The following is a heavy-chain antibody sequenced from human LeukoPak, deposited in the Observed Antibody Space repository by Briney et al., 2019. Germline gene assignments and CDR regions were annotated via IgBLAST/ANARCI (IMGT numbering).Heavy chain of an antibody. CDR2: ISGDGGST. CDR1: GFTFDDYA. Sequence: PGGSLRLSCAASGFTFDDYAMHWVRQAPGKGLEWVSLISGDGGSTYYADSVKGGFTISRDNSKNSLYLQMNSLRTEDTALYYCAKDIRPRLYSSAYGMDVWGQGTTVTVSS. V-gene: IGHV3-43*02. J-gene: IGHJ6*02. D-gene: IGHD6-19*01. CDR3: AKDIRPRLYSSAYGMDV.